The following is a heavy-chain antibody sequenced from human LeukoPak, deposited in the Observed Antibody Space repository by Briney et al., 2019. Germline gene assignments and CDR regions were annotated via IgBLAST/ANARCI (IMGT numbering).Heavy chain of an antibody. D-gene: IGHD2-8*01. CDR3: ARGECPNGECYRWSGFYFDF. J-gene: IGHJ4*02. V-gene: IGHV3-11*01. CDR1: GFSFSDYY. CDR2: ISDSGATV. Sequence: GGSLRLSCATTGFSFSDYYMTWIRQSPGKGLEWIAYISDSGATVNYADSVKGRFTISRDNGRDSVFLQMDSLRAEDTAVYYCARGECPNGECYRWSGFYFDFWGQGSLVAVSS.